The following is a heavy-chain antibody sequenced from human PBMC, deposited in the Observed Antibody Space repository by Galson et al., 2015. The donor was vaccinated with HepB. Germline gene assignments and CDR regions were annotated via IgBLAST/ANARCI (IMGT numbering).Heavy chain of an antibody. V-gene: IGHV3-74*01. J-gene: IGHJ4*02. CDR2: IKSDGSDT. D-gene: IGHD3-16*01. CDR3: AVRGGS. Sequence: SLRLSCAASGFNFSDYWMYWARQSPGKGLEWVSRIKSDGSDTNYAESVKGRFTISRDNGKNTLFLQMNSLRGEDTAVYYCAVRGGSWGQGTLVTVSS. CDR1: GFNFSDYW.